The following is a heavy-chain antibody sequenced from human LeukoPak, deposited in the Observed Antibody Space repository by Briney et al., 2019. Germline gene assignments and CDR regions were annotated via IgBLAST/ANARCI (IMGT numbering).Heavy chain of an antibody. CDR2: IHYSGST. D-gene: IGHD3-10*01. J-gene: IGHJ4*02. V-gene: IGHV4-59*01. CDR3: ARENSGPHDY. Sequence: SETLSLTCTVSGGSISSYYWSWIRQPPGKGLEWIGYIHYSGSTNYNPSLKSRVTISVDTSKNQFSLKVSSVTAADTAVYYCARENSGPHDYWGQGTLVTVSS. CDR1: GGSISSYY.